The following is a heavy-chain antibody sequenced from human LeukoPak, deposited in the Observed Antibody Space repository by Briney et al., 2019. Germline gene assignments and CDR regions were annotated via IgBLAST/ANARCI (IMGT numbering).Heavy chain of an antibody. V-gene: IGHV4-59*01. Sequence: PSETLSLTFTVSGGSISSYYWSWIRQPPGKGLEWIGYIYYSGSTNYNPSLKSRVTISVDTSKNQFSLKLSSVTAADTAVYYCARQSAVYQWELPRNVRRGWFDPWGQGTLVTVSS. CDR2: IYYSGST. D-gene: IGHD1-26*01. CDR1: GGSISSYY. CDR3: ARQSAVYQWELPRNVRRGWFDP. J-gene: IGHJ5*02.